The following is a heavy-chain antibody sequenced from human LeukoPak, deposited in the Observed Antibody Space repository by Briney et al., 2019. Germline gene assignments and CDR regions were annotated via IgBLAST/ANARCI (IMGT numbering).Heavy chain of an antibody. CDR3: AKDAGYGDYVSDY. CDR2: ISGSDGNT. D-gene: IGHD4-17*01. J-gene: IGHJ4*02. Sequence: GGSLRLSCAASGFTFSSYVMSWVRQAPGKGLEWVSGISGSDGNTYYADSVKGRFTISRDNSKNTLYLQMNSLRAEDTAVYYCAKDAGYGDYVSDYWGQGTLVTVSS. CDR1: GFTFSSYV. V-gene: IGHV3-23*01.